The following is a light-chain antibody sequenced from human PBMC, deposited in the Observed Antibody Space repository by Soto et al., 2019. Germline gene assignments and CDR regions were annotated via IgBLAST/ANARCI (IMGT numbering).Light chain of an antibody. CDR1: NIGRKS. J-gene: IGLJ1*01. CDR2: DDS. Sequence: ELTQPPSVSVAPGQTARISCGGNNIGRKSVHWYQQKPGRAPVVVVYDDSYRPSGIPERFSGANSGDTATLTISRVEAGDEADYYCHVWDSSSGHYIFGTGTKV. CDR3: HVWDSSSGHYI. V-gene: IGLV3-21*02.